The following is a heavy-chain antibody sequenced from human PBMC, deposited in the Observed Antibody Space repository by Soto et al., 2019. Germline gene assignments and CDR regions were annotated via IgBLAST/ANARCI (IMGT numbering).Heavy chain of an antibody. CDR1: GFTFSSYS. V-gene: IGHV3-21*01. J-gene: IGHJ6*02. CDR2: ISSSSSYI. Sequence: PGGSLRLSCAASGFTFSSYSMNWVRQAPGKGLEWVSSISSSSSYIYYADSVKGRFTISRDNAKNSLYLQMNSLRAEDTAVYYCARGEYSSSSGLPALYYYYGMDVWGQGTTVTVSS. D-gene: IGHD6-6*01. CDR3: ARGEYSSSSGLPALYYYYGMDV.